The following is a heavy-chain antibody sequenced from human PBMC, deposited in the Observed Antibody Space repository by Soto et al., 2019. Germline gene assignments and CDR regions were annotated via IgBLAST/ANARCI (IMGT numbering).Heavy chain of an antibody. Sequence: SETLSLTCTVSGDSISTDYWSWIRQSPGKGLEWIGFIYYGGSTNYNPSLKSRVTISVDTPKNQLSLKLSSVTAADTAVYYCARHTPAISISDHWGQGTLVTVSS. CDR1: GDSISTDY. CDR3: ARHTPAISISDH. V-gene: IGHV4-59*08. J-gene: IGHJ4*02. D-gene: IGHD2-15*01. CDR2: IYYGGST.